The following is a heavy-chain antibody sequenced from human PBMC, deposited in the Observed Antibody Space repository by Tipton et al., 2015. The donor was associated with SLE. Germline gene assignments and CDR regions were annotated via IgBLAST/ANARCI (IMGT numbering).Heavy chain of an antibody. Sequence: SLRLSCAGSGFTLSDYYMSWVRQAPGKGPEWVSYISASGLTIYYADSVKGRFTISRDNAKNSVYLQMNNLRAEDTAMYYCARDDVGPHSVVDFWGQGTLVIVSS. J-gene: IGHJ4*02. CDR1: GFTLSDYY. CDR3: ARDDVGPHSVVDF. D-gene: IGHD2-15*01. V-gene: IGHV3-11*01. CDR2: ISASGLTI.